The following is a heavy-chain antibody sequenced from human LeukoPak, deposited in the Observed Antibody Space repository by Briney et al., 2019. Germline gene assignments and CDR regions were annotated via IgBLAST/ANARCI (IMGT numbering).Heavy chain of an antibody. D-gene: IGHD4-17*01. Sequence: SQTLSLTCAVSGGSISSGGYSWSWIRQPPGKGLEWIGYIYHSGSTYYNPSLKSRVTISVDRSKSQFSLKLSSVTAADTAVYYCASSYGDYVHFDYWAREPWSPSPQ. CDR3: ASSYGDYVHFDY. V-gene: IGHV4-30-2*01. J-gene: IGHJ4*02. CDR1: GGSISSGGYS. CDR2: IYHSGST.